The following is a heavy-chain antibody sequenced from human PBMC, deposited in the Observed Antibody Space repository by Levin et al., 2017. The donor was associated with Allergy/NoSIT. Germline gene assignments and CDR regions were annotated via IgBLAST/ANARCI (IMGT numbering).Heavy chain of an antibody. CDR3: ARGTAGNDY. J-gene: IGHJ4*02. D-gene: IGHD3-10*01. V-gene: IGHV4-34*01. CDR2: INDSGNT. CDR1: GGSFSGYY. Sequence: SQTLSLPCAVYGGSFSGYYWSWIRQPPGKGLEWIGEINDSGNTNYNPSLKSRVTISVDTSKKQFSLKLSAVTAADTAVYYCARGTAGNDYWGQGTLVTISS.